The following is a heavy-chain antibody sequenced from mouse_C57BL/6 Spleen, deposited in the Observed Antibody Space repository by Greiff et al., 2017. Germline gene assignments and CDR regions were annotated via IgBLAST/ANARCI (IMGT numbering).Heavy chain of an antibody. CDR1: GYAFSSYW. CDR2: IYPGDGDT. Sequence: QVQLQQSGAELVKPGASVKISCKASGYAFSSYWMNWVKQRPGKGLEWIGQIYPGDGDTNYNGKFKGKATLTADKSSSTAYMQLSSLTSEDSAVYFCARSNAVVATDAMDYWGQGTSVTVSS. J-gene: IGHJ4*01. V-gene: IGHV1-80*01. CDR3: ARSNAVVATDAMDY. D-gene: IGHD1-1*01.